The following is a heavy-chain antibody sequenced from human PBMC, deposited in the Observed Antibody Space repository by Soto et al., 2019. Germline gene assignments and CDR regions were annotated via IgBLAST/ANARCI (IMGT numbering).Heavy chain of an antibody. CDR3: ANRNVRYSSPLGWFDP. V-gene: IGHV3-23*01. CDR2: ISGSGGST. D-gene: IGHD6-13*01. CDR1: GFTFSSYA. J-gene: IGHJ5*02. Sequence: GGSLRLSCAASGFTFSSYAMSWVRQAPGKWLEWVSAISGSGGSTYYADSVKGRFTISRDNSKNTLYLQMNSLRAEDTAVYYCANRNVRYSSPLGWFDPWGQGTLVTVSS.